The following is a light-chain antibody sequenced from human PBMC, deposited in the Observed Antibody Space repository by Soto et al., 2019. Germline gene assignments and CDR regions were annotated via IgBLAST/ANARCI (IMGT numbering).Light chain of an antibody. CDR2: DAS. CDR3: QKYNSAPFT. V-gene: IGKV1-27*01. J-gene: IGKJ3*01. CDR1: QAIRNY. Sequence: DIQMTQSPSSLSASVGDRVTITCRASQAIRNYLAWYQQRPGQVPNLLIYDASTLQSGVSSRFSGSGSGTDFTLTISSLQPEDVATYYCQKYNSAPFTFGPGIKVDIK.